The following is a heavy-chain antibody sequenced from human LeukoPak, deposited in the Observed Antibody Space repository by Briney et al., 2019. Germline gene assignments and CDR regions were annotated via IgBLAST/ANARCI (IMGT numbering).Heavy chain of an antibody. V-gene: IGHV5-51*01. D-gene: IGHD1-26*01. CDR3: ARRRDLYSGSYYPFDY. J-gene: IGHJ4*02. CDR2: IYPGDSDA. CDR1: GYSFTSYW. Sequence: GESLQISCKGSGYSFTSYWIGWVRQMPGKGLKWMGIIYPGDSDARYSPSFQGQVTISADKSISTAYLQWNSLKASDTAMYYCARRRDLYSGSYYPFDYWGQGTLVTVSS.